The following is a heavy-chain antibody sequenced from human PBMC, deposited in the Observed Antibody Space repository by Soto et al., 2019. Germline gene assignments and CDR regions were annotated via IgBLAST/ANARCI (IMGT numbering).Heavy chain of an antibody. CDR3: ARAAPRYCSSGSRAWFDS. Sequence: SETLSLTCAVYGGSFSGYYWSWIRQPPGKGLEWIGEINHSGSTNYNPSLKSRVTISVDTSKNQFSLKLSSVTAADTAVYYCARAAPRYCSSGSRAWFDSWGQGTLVTVS. V-gene: IGHV4-34*01. J-gene: IGHJ5*01. CDR2: INHSGST. D-gene: IGHD2-15*01. CDR1: GGSFSGYY.